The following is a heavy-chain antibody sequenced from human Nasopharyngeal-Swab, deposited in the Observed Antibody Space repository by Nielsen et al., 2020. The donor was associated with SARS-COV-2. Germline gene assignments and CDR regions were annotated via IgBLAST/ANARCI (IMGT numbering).Heavy chain of an antibody. Sequence: ASVKVSCKASGYTFTSYYMHWVRQAPGQGLEWVGRINTNNGGTNYAQKFQGRVTLTRNPSVRTAYMELSRLRSDDTAVYYCAKGYYSAHDHWGQGTLVTVSS. J-gene: IGHJ4*02. CDR3: AKGYYSAHDH. CDR2: INTNNGGT. V-gene: IGHV1-2*06. CDR1: GYTFTSYY. D-gene: IGHD2-15*01.